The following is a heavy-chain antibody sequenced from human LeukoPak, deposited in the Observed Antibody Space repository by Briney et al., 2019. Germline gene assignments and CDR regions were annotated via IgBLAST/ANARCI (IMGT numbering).Heavy chain of an antibody. CDR2: INPNSGGT. Sequence: GASVKVSCKASGGTFSSYAISWVRQAPGQGLEWMGWINPNSGGTNYAQKFQGRVTMTRDTSISTAYMELSRLRSDDTAVYYCARIGGSQLRYFDWLHTLDYWGQGTLVTVSS. D-gene: IGHD3-9*01. J-gene: IGHJ4*02. CDR1: GGTFSSYA. CDR3: ARIGGSQLRYFDWLHTLDY. V-gene: IGHV1-2*02.